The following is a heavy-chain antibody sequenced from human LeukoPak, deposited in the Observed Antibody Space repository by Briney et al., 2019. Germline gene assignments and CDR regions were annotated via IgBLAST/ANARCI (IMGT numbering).Heavy chain of an antibody. CDR3: AKGGLSFGYAAH. CDR2: ISSDGSNK. V-gene: IGHV3-30*04. Sequence: GGSLRRSCAASGFTFSGYAMHWVGQAPGLGLVWVTAISSDGSNKYFASSVTGRLTIPRHDSKTTLDLEMHSLRPEDTAVYFSAKGGLSFGYAAHWGQGNLVTVSS. D-gene: IGHD5-18*01. CDR1: GFTFSGYA. J-gene: IGHJ4*02.